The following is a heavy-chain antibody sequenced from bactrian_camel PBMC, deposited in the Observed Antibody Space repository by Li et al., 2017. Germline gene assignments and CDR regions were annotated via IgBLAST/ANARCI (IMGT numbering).Heavy chain of an antibody. Sequence: QLVESGGGSVQAGGSLRLSCVVSGFTSSTYYMGWFRQAPGKEREGVAAIDSGGMVSYADSVKGRFTISKDNAKNTWYLQMNSLKPSDTAMYSCRTIGSAYDCYADSGTWGPGTQVTVS. D-gene: IGHD4*01. V-gene: IGHV3S53*01. CDR1: GFTSSTYY. CDR3: RTIGSAYDCYADSGT. J-gene: IGHJ4*01. CDR2: IDSGGMV.